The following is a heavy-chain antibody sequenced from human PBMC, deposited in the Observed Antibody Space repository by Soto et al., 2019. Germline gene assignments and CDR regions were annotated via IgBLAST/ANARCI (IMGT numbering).Heavy chain of an antibody. D-gene: IGHD4-4*01. CDR1: GFTFSSYT. CDR2: ISSSSSYI. V-gene: IGHV3-21*01. Sequence: EVQLVESGGGLVKPGGSLRLSCAASGFTFSSYTMNWVRQAPGKGLEWVSSISSSSSYIYYADSVKGRFTISRDNAKNSLDLQMNSLRAEDTAVYYCATNYRKFDYWGQGTLVTVSS. J-gene: IGHJ4*02. CDR3: ATNYRKFDY.